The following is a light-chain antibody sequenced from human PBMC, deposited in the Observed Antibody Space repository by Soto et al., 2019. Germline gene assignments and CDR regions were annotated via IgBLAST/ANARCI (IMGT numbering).Light chain of an antibody. CDR2: LGS. J-gene: IGKJ1*01. CDR3: MQALQTPWT. CDR1: QSLLHSNGYNY. V-gene: IGKV2-28*01. Sequence: DIVMTQSPLSLPVTPGEPASISCRSSQSLLHSNGYNYLDWYLQKPGQSPQLLIYLGSNRASGVPDRFSGSGSGTDFTLKISRVEDEDVGVYYCMQALQTPWTFGQVTKVEIK.